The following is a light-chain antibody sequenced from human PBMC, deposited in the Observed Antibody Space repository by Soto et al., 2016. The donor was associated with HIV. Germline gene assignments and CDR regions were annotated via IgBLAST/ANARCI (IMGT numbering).Light chain of an antibody. CDR2: KDS. CDR3: YSATDDMGV. CDR1: LLSTKY. J-gene: IGLJ3*02. Sequence: SYELTQPSSVSVSPGRTARITCSGDLLSTKYSRWFQQKPGQAPLLVIYKDSERPSGIPERFSGSSSGTTVTLTISGAQVEDEADYYCYSATDDMGVFGGGTKLTVL. V-gene: IGLV3-27*01.